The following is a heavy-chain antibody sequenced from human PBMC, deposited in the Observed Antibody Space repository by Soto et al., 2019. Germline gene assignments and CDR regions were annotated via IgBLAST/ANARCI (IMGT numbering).Heavy chain of an antibody. CDR1: GFTFNSYA. CDR3: AKDLRVVVITSNWFDP. J-gene: IGHJ5*02. D-gene: IGHD3-22*01. Sequence: GGSRRLSCAASGFTFNSYAMSWSGQAPGKGLEWVSAISGSGGSTYYADSVKGRFTISRDNSKNTLYLQMNSLRAEDTAVYYCAKDLRVVVITSNWFDPWGQGTLVTVSS. CDR2: ISGSGGST. V-gene: IGHV3-23*01.